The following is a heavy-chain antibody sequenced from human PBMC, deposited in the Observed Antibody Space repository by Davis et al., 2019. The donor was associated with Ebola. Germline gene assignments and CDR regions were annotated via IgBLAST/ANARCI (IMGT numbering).Heavy chain of an antibody. CDR2: IYPGDSDT. Sequence: GESLKISCKGSGYSFTNYWIAWVRQMPGKGLEWMGIIYPGDSDTRYRPFFQGQVTISADKSITTAYLQWSSLKTSDTAIYYCARGYGSSANPRRAFDVWGQGTMVTVSS. D-gene: IGHD3-10*01. V-gene: IGHV5-51*01. CDR3: ARGYGSSANPRRAFDV. J-gene: IGHJ3*01. CDR1: GYSFTNYW.